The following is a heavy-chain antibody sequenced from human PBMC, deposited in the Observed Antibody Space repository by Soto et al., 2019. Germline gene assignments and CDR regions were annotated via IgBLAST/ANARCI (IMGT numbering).Heavy chain of an antibody. Sequence: ASVKVSCKASGYTFTSYGISWVRQAPGQGLEWMGWISAYNGNTNYAQKLQGRVTMTTDTSTSTAYMELRSLRSDDTAVYYCARDYDFWSGYYDWFDPWGQGTQVTVSS. CDR3: ARDYDFWSGYYDWFDP. CDR2: ISAYNGNT. J-gene: IGHJ5*02. CDR1: GYTFTSYG. D-gene: IGHD3-3*01. V-gene: IGHV1-18*01.